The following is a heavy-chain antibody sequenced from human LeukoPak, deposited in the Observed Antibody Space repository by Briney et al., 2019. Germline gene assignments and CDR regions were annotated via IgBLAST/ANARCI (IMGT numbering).Heavy chain of an antibody. D-gene: IGHD5-24*01. CDR2: INWNGAST. J-gene: IGHJ6*03. CDR1: GFTFDDYG. CDR3: AGRADGYNRGGYYYYYMDV. Sequence: GGSLRLSCAASGFTFDDYGMNWVRQAPGKGLEWVSGINWNGASTGYADSVKGRFTISRDNAKNSLFLQMNSLRAEDTASYYCAGRADGYNRGGYYYYYMDVWGKGTTVTVSS. V-gene: IGHV3-20*04.